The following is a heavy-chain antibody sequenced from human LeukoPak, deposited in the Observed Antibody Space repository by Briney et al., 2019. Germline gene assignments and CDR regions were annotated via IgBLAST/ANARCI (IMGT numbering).Heavy chain of an antibody. Sequence: PGGSLRLSCAASGFTFSNYAMHWVRQAPGKGLEYVATISSNGGSTYFANAVQGRFTISRDNSKNMVHLQMGSLRVEDTAVYYCAKDEXGYSSGWGQGTLVTVSS. CDR2: ISSNGGST. CDR3: AKDEXGYSSG. CDR1: GFTFSNYA. D-gene: IGHD6-19*01. V-gene: IGHV3-64*01. J-gene: IGHJ4*02.